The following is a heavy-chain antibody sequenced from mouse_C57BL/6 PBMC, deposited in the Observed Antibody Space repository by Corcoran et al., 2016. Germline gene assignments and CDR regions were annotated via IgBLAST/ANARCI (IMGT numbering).Heavy chain of an antibody. CDR3: ARYLYGYDD. J-gene: IGHJ2*01. V-gene: IGHV3-6*01. CDR1: GYSITSGYY. D-gene: IGHD2-2*01. CDR2: ISYDGSN. Sequence: DVQLQESGPGLVKPSQSLSLTCSVTGYSITSGYYWNWIRQFPGNKLEWMGYISYDGSNNYNPSLKNRISITRDTSKNQFFLKLNSVTTEDTATYYCARYLYGYDDWGQGTTLTVSS.